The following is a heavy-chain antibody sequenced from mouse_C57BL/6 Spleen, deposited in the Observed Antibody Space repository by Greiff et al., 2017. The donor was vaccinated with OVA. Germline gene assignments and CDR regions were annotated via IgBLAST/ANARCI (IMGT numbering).Heavy chain of an antibody. Sequence: VKLQQPGAELVMPGASVKLSCKASGYTFTSYWMHWVKQRPGQGLEWIGEIDPSDSYTNYNQKFKGKSTLTVDKSSSTAYMQLSSLTSEDSAVYYCARVVAGDYAMDYWGQGTSVTVSS. V-gene: IGHV1-69*01. CDR3: ARVVAGDYAMDY. J-gene: IGHJ4*01. D-gene: IGHD1-1*01. CDR2: IDPSDSYT. CDR1: GYTFTSYW.